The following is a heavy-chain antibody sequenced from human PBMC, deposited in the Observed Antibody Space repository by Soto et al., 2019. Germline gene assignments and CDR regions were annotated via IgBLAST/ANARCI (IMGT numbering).Heavy chain of an antibody. J-gene: IGHJ4*02. CDR3: ARERAEVWLVHPRGDLDY. CDR2: ISAYNGNT. V-gene: IGHV1-18*01. CDR1: GYTFTSYG. D-gene: IGHD6-19*01. Sequence: GASVKVSCKASGYTFTSYGISWVRQAPGQGLEWMGWISAYNGNTNYAQKLQGRVTMTTDTSTSTAYMELRSLRSDDTAVYYCARERAEVWLVHPRGDLDYWGQGTLVTVSS.